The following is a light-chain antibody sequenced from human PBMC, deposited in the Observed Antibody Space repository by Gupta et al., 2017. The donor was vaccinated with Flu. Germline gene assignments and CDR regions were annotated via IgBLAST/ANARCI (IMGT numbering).Light chain of an antibody. Sequence: EIVLTQSPSTLSLSPGERATLSCRASQSVRSYLAWYQQKPGQAPRLIIYDASNRATGIPARFSGSGCGTDFTLTISSLEPEDFEVYDCQQRSNGRPSWTFGQGTKVEIK. CDR1: QSVRSY. J-gene: IGKJ1*01. CDR3: QQRSNGRPSWT. V-gene: IGKV3-11*01. CDR2: DAS.